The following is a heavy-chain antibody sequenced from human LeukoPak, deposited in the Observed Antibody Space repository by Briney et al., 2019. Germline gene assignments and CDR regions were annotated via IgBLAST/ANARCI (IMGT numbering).Heavy chain of an antibody. CDR2: IYYSGST. D-gene: IGHD1-26*01. J-gene: IGHJ6*02. Sequence: SETLSLTCTVSGGSISSSSYYWGWIRQPPGKGLEWIGSIYYSGSTYYNPSLKSRVTISVDTSKNQFSLKLNSVTAADTAVYYCANHGIVVAAIVPDMDVWGRGTTVTVSS. CDR3: ANHGIVVAAIVPDMDV. V-gene: IGHV4-39*01. CDR1: GGSISSSSYY.